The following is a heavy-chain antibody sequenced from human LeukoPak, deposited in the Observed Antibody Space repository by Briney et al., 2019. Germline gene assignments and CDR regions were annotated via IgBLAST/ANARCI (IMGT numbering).Heavy chain of an antibody. V-gene: IGHV3-48*03. CDR2: ISNSGSTI. J-gene: IGHJ6*03. CDR1: GFIFSSYE. Sequence: GGSLRLSCAASGFIFSSYEMSWVRHVPGKGLEWISYISNSGSTIYYADSVKGRFTISRDNAKNSLYLQMNSLRAEDTAVYYCARDRGNQRGYYYYYMDVWGKGTTVTVSS. CDR3: ARDRGNQRGYYYYYMDV. D-gene: IGHD1-14*01.